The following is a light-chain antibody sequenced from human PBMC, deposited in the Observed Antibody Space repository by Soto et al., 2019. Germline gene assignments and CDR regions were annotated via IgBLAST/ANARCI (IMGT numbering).Light chain of an antibody. J-gene: IGKJ4*01. CDR3: QQYNSYPVT. CDR2: KAS. Sequence: DIQMTQSPPTLSASVGDRVTITCRASQSISSWLAWYQQKPGKAPNFLIHKASSLETGVPSRFSGSGSGTEFTLTISSLQPDDFATYYCQQYNSYPVTFGGGTKVEI. CDR1: QSISSW. V-gene: IGKV1-5*03.